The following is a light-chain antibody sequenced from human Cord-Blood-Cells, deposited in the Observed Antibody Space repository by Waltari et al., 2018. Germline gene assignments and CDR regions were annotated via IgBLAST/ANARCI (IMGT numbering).Light chain of an antibody. V-gene: IGKV1-33*01. CDR1: QDISNY. J-gene: IGKJ4*01. CDR3: QQYDNPALT. CDR2: DVS. Sequence: DIQMTQSPSSLSASVGDRVTITCQASQDISNYLNWYQQKPGKAPKLLIYDVSKLETGVPSRFSGSGSGTDFTFTISSLQPEDIATYYCQQYDNPALTFGGGTKVEIK.